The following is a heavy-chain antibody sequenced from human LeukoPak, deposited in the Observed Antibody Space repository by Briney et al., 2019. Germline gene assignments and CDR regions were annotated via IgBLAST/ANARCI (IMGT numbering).Heavy chain of an antibody. V-gene: IGHV3-48*04. CDR1: GFTFSSYS. CDR3: ARGKGPAKGRGYSYGQLLYFDY. CDR2: ISSSSSTI. D-gene: IGHD5-18*01. Sequence: GGSLRLSCAASGFTFSSYSMNWVRQAPGKGLEWVSYISSSSSTIYYADSVKGRFTISRDNAKNSLYLQMNSLRAEDTAVYYCARGKGPAKGRGYSYGQLLYFDYWGQGTLVTVSS. J-gene: IGHJ4*02.